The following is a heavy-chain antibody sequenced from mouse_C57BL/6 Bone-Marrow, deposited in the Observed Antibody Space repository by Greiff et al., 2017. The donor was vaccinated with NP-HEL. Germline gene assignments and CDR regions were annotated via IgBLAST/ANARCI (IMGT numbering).Heavy chain of an antibody. J-gene: IGHJ3*01. CDR3: TTSYGFAY. V-gene: IGHV14-4*01. D-gene: IGHD1-1*01. Sequence: EVQLQQSGAELVRPGASVQLSCTASGFNIKDDYMHWVKQRPEQGLEWIGWIDPENGDTEYASKFQGKATITADTSSNTAYLQLSSLTSEDTAVYYCTTSYGFAYWGQGTLVTVSA. CDR2: IDPENGDT. CDR1: GFNIKDDY.